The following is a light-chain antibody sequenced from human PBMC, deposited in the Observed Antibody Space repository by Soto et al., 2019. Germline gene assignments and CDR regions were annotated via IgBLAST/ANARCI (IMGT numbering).Light chain of an antibody. Sequence: EIVLTQSPGTLSLSPGKRATLSCRASQSLSTTDLVCYQHKSVQPPRLVIHGTFTTASGIPARFSGDGSGTDVTLTISRLEPDDSAVYYCQQYGSLPYTFGRGTRLEI. V-gene: IGKV3-20*01. CDR3: QQYGSLPYT. J-gene: IGKJ5*01. CDR1: QSLSTTD. CDR2: GTF.